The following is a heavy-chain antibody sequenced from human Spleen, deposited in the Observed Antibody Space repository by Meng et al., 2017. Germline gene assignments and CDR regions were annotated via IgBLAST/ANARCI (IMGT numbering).Heavy chain of an antibody. CDR2: IYHREIT. CDR3: ARRGGSGRYSP. V-gene: IGHV4-4*02. D-gene: IGHD3-10*01. J-gene: IGHJ5*02. Sequence: QQQRQESGPGLVKRSEHLSLTCAVSGDSISTSNWWSWVRQPPGKGLEWIVEIYHREITNYHPSLKSRVAISVDKAKNQFSLKLSSVTAADTAVYYCARRGGSGRYSPWGQGTLVTVSS. CDR1: GDSISTSNW.